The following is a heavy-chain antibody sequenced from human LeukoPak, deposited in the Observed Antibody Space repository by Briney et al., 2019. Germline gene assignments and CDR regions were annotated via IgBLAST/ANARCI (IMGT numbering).Heavy chain of an antibody. J-gene: IGHJ4*02. CDR3: ARDRGVRGVITDY. Sequence: GGSLRLSCAASGFTFSSYWMSWVRQAPGKGLEWVANIKQDGSEKYYVDSVKGRFTISRDNAKNSLYLQMNSLRAEDTAVYYCARDRGVRGVITDYWGQETLVTVSS. D-gene: IGHD3-10*01. CDR2: IKQDGSEK. CDR1: GFTFSSYW. V-gene: IGHV3-7*01.